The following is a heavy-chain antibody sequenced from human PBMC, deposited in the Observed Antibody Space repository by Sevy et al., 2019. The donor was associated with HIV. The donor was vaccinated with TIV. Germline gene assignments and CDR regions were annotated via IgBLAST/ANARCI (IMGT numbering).Heavy chain of an antibody. CDR1: GFTFSSHW. CDR3: ARDSGGIGMDV. D-gene: IGHD6-13*01. J-gene: IGHJ6*02. Sequence: GGSLRLSCAASGFTFSSHWMSWVRQAPGKGLEWVANIKQDGSEKYYMDSVKGRFTISRDNAKNSLSLQMNSLRAEDTAVYHCARDSGGIGMDVWGQGTTVTVSS. V-gene: IGHV3-7*01. CDR2: IKQDGSEK.